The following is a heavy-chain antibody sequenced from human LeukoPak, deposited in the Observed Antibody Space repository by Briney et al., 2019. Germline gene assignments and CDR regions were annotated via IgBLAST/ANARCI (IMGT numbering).Heavy chain of an antibody. V-gene: IGHV1-2*02. CDR3: ARTVPYYYDSSGYYYVTYHYGMDV. D-gene: IGHD3-22*01. CDR1: GYTFTGYY. CDR2: INPNSGGT. J-gene: IGHJ6*02. Sequence: GASVKVSCKASGYTFTGYYMHWMRQAPGQGLEWMGGINPNSGGTNYAQKFQGRVTMTRDTSISTAYMELSRLRSDDTAVYYCARTVPYYYDSSGYYYVTYHYGMDVWGQGTTVTVSS.